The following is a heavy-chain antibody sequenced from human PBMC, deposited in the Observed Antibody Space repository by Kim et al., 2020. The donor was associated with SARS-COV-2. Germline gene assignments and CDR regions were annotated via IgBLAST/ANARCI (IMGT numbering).Heavy chain of an antibody. V-gene: IGHV4-30-2*05. CDR3: ARDPVCSSTSCYSDY. D-gene: IGHD2-2*01. Sequence: PSLKSRVTRAVDTCKNQFSLKLSSVTAADTAVYYCARDPVCSSTSCYSDYWGQGTLVTVSS. J-gene: IGHJ4*02.